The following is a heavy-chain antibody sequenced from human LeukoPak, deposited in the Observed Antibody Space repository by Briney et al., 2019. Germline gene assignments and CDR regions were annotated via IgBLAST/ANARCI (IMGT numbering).Heavy chain of an antibody. CDR1: GYTFTSYA. CDR3: ARAVGATTAGGYYFDY. Sequence: ASVKVSCKASGYTFTSYAMHWVRQAPGQRLEWMGWINAGNGNTKYSQKFQGRVTITRDTSASTAYMELSSLRSEDTAVYYCARAVGATTAGGYYFDYWGQGTLVTVSS. J-gene: IGHJ4*02. V-gene: IGHV1-3*01. D-gene: IGHD1-26*01. CDR2: INAGNGNT.